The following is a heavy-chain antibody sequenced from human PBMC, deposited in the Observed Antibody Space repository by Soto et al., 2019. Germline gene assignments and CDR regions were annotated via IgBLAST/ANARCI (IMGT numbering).Heavy chain of an antibody. CDR3: GAALPSGPRPNYYYYGMDV. Sequence: FSVKVSRKASGGTLGSYASSWVRQAPGQGLEWMGGIIPIFGTANYAQKFQGRVTITADESTSTAYMELSSLRSEDTAVYYCGAALPSGPRPNYYYYGMDVWAQGTTVTVSS. CDR2: IIPIFGTA. CDR1: GGTLGSYA. D-gene: IGHD6-6*01. V-gene: IGHV1-69*13. J-gene: IGHJ6*02.